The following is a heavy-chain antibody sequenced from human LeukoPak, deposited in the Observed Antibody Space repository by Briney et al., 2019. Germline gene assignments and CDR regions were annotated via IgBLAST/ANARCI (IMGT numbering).Heavy chain of an antibody. Sequence: ASVKVSCKASGYTFSTHAINWVRQAPGQGLEFMGWINTYNGNPTYAQAFIGRFVFSVDTSASTAYLQISSLKTEDTAVYYCASMGANGFDIWGQGTTVTVSS. CDR2: INTYNGNP. D-gene: IGHD3-16*01. CDR3: ASMGANGFDI. CDR1: GYTFSTHA. J-gene: IGHJ3*02. V-gene: IGHV7-4-1*02.